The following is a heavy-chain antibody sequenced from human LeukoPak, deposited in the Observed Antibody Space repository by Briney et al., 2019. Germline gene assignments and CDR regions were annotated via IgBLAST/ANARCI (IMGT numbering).Heavy chain of an antibody. D-gene: IGHD1-26*01. CDR2: FDPEDGET. V-gene: IGHV1-24*01. CDR1: GYTLTELS. J-gene: IGHJ4*02. CDR3: ATDRKWEMVPFDY. Sequence: ASVKVSCKVSGYTLTELSMHGVRQAPGKGLEWMGGFDPEDGETIYSQKFQGTVTMPYAPSTDTAYIELRSVRSGATAVYYCATDRKWEMVPFDYWGQGTLVTVSS.